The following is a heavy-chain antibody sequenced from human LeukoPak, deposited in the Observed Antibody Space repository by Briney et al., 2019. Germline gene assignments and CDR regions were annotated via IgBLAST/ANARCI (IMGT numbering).Heavy chain of an antibody. V-gene: IGHV1-69*06. CDR2: IIPIFGTA. D-gene: IGHD3-16*01. CDR1: GYTFTSYG. CDR3: ARWGFPDYYSGMNV. J-gene: IGHJ6*02. Sequence: SVKVSCKASGYTFTSYGISWVRQAPGQGLEWMGGIIPIFGTANYAQTYQGRVTTPADKSTSTTYMERSSLSCEDTALYYCARWGFPDYYSGMNVWGQGTTVTVSS.